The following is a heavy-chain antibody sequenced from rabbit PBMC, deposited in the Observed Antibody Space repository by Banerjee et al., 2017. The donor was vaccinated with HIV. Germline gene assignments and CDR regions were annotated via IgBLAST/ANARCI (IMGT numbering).Heavy chain of an antibody. Sequence: QEQLEESGGDLVKPEGSLTLTCTASGFSFNSYWVSWVRQAPGKGLEWIACIYGGDGNTYYASWAKGRFTISKTSSTTVTLQMTSLTAADTATYFCARDQGNDEYGDWDLWGQGTLVTVS. CDR3: ARDQGNDEYGDWDL. CDR2: IYGGDGNT. CDR1: GFSFNSYW. D-gene: IGHD2-1*01. V-gene: IGHV1S45*01. J-gene: IGHJ3*01.